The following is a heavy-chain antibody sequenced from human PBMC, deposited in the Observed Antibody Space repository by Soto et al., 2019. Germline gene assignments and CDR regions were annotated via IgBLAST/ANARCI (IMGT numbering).Heavy chain of an antibody. J-gene: IGHJ4*02. CDR3: ARGLITGSQYPGGWNYFDS. CDR2: IYSSENT. CDR1: GGSVSSNSYS. Sequence: SETLSLTCTVSGGSVSSNSYSWGWIRQSPGKGLEWIGTIYSSENTNYNPSLLSRVTISVDTSKNEFSLELSSVTAADTAVYYCARGLITGSQYPGGWNYFDSWGQGTQVTVSS. D-gene: IGHD1-26*01. V-gene: IGHV4-39*01.